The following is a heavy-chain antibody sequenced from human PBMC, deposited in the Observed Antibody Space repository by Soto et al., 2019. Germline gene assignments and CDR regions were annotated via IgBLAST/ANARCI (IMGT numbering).Heavy chain of an antibody. CDR3: ARSPDLRTQKDNWFDP. D-gene: IGHD2-2*01. Sequence: VESLKISCKGSGYSFTNYWIGWVRQMPGKGLEWMGIIYPGDSDTRYSPSFQGQVTISADKSISTAYLQWSSLKASDTAMYYCARSPDLRTQKDNWFDPWGQGTLVTVS. CDR1: GYSFTNYW. V-gene: IGHV5-51*01. CDR2: IYPGDSDT. J-gene: IGHJ5*02.